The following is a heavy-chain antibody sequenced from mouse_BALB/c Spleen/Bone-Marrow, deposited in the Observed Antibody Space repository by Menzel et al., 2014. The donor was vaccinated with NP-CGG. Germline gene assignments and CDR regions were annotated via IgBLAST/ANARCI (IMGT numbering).Heavy chain of an antibody. CDR1: RYTFTSYV. CDR3: AIPRKLGLPLYFDH. Sequence: VQLQQYGPELVKPGASVKMSCKASRYTFTSYVMHWVEQKPGQGLEWIGYINPYNDGTKYNEKFKGKATLTSDKFSSTAYMVLSSLTSEDSAVYYCAIPRKLGLPLYFDHWGQG. D-gene: IGHD3-2*01. CDR2: INPYNDGT. J-gene: IGHJ2*01. V-gene: IGHV1-14*01.